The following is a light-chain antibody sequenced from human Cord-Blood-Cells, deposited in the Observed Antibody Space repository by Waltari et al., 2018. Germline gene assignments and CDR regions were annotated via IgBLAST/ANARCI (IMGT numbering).Light chain of an antibody. V-gene: IGKV4-1*01. CDR3: QQYYSTPLT. J-gene: IGKJ4*01. CDR1: QSVLYSSNNKNY. Sequence: DIVMTQSPDSLAVSLGERATINCKHRQSVLYSSNNKNYLAWYQQKPGQPPKLLIYWASTRESGVPDRFSGSGSGTDFTLTISSLQAEDVAVYYCQQYYSTPLTFGGGTKVEIK. CDR2: WAS.